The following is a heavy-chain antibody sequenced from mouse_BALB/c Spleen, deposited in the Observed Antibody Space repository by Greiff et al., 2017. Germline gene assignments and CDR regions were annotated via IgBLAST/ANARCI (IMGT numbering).Heavy chain of an antibody. CDR1: GFTFSDYY. V-gene: IGHV5-4*02. D-gene: IGHD2-1*01. CDR2: ISDGGSYT. Sequence: EVNVVESGGGLVKPGGSLKLSCAASGFTFSDYYMYWVRQTPEKRLEWVATISDGGSYTYYPDSVKGRFTISRDNAKNNLYLQMSSLKSEDTAMYYCARDEGGNYGYWGQGTTLTVSS. J-gene: IGHJ2*01. CDR3: ARDEGGNYGY.